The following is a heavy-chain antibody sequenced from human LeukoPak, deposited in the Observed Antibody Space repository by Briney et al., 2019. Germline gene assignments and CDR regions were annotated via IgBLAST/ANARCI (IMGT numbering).Heavy chain of an antibody. CDR1: GASIASHSW. V-gene: IGHV4-59*11. CDR3: ARAKRWRLEPNAFDI. D-gene: IGHD5-24*01. J-gene: IGHJ3*02. Sequence: SETLSLTCAVSGASIASHSWWSWVRQPPGKGLEWIGYIYYSGSTNYNPSLKSRVTISVDTSKNQFSLKLSSVTAADTAVYYCARAKRWRLEPNAFDIWGQGTMVTVSS. CDR2: IYYSGST.